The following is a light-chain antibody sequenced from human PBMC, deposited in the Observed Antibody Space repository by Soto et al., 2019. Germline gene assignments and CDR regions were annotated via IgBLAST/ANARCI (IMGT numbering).Light chain of an antibody. Sequence: QSALTQPASVSGSPGQSITISCTGTSSDVGGYNLVSWYQQHPGKAPKLMIYEGSKRPSWVSNRFSGSKSGNTASLTISGLQAEDEADYYCQSQDGSLSVSVFGGGTKLTVL. CDR1: SSDVGGYNL. V-gene: IGLV2-23*01. J-gene: IGLJ3*02. CDR2: EGS. CDR3: QSQDGSLSVSV.